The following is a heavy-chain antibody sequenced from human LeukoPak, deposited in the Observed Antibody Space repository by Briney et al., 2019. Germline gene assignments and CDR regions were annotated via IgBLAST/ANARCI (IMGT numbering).Heavy chain of an antibody. CDR1: GDSISSYY. CDR3: ARPRPSSGWLDAFDI. Sequence: SETLSLTCTVSGDSISSYYWSWIRQPPGKGLEWIGYIYYSGSTNYNPSLKSRVTISVDTSKNQFSLKLSSVTAADTAVYYCARPRPSSGWLDAFDIWGQGTMVTVSS. D-gene: IGHD6-19*01. V-gene: IGHV4-59*08. J-gene: IGHJ3*02. CDR2: IYYSGST.